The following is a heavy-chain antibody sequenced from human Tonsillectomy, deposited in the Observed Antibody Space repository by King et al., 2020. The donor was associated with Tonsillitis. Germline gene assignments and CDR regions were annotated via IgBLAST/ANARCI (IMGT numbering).Heavy chain of an antibody. D-gene: IGHD2-21*02. CDR1: GFTFDDYA. CDR3: AKAITSREVTAMVRLHY. CDR2: ISWDGSST. V-gene: IGHV3-43D*03. Sequence: VQLVESGGVVVQPGGSLRLSCAASGFTFDDYAMHWVRQAPGKGLEWVSLISWDGSSTYYADSVKGRFTISRDNSKNSLYLQMNSLRSGDTALYYCAKAITSREVTAMVRLHYWGQGSLLTVSS. J-gene: IGHJ4*02.